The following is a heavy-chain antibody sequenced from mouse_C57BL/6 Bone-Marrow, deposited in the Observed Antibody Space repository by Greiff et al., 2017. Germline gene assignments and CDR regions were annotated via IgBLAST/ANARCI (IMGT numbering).Heavy chain of an antibody. CDR2: IYPGSGNT. CDR3: ARGNTVVATDD. CDR1: GYTFTDYY. V-gene: IGHV1-77*01. D-gene: IGHD1-1*01. Sequence: QVQLQQSGAELARPGASVKLSCKASGYTFTDYYINWVKQRTGQGLEWIGEIYPGSGNTYYNEKFKGKATLTADKSSSTAYMQLSSLTSEDSAVYFSARGNTVVATDDWGQGTTRTVSS. J-gene: IGHJ2*01.